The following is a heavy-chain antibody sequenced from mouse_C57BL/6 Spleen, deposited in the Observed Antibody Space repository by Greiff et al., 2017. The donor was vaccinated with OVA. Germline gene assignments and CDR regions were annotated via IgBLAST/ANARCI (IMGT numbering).Heavy chain of an antibody. D-gene: IGHD1-1*01. CDR3: ARKVFITTVVYYYAMDY. CDR1: GFTFSDYG. J-gene: IGHJ4*01. V-gene: IGHV5-17*01. Sequence: EVKVVESGGGLVKPGGSLKLSCAASGFTFSDYGMHWVRQAPEKGLEWVAYISSGSSTIYYADTVKGRFTISRDNAKNTLFLQMTSLRSEDTAMYYCARKVFITTVVYYYAMDYWGQGTSVTVSS. CDR2: ISSGSSTI.